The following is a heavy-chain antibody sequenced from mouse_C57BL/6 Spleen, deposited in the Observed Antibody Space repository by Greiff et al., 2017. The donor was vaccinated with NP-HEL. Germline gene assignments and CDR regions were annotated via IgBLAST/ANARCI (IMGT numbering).Heavy chain of an antibody. V-gene: IGHV3-6*01. J-gene: IGHJ2*01. Sequence: EVHLVESGPGLVKPSQSLSLTCSVTGYSITSGYYWNWIRQFPGNKLEWMGYISYDGSNNYNPSLKNPISITRDTSKNQFFLKLNSVTTEDTATYYGVYYDYDDYFDYWGQGTTLTVSS. CDR2: ISYDGSN. D-gene: IGHD2-4*01. CDR3: VYYDYDDYFDY. CDR1: GYSITSGYY.